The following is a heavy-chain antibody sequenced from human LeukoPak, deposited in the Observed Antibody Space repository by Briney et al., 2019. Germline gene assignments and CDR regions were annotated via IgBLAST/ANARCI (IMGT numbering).Heavy chain of an antibody. Sequence: SETLSLTCTVSGYSISSGYYWGWIRQPPGKGLEWIGSIYYSGSTYYNPSLKSRVTISVDTSKNQFSLKLSSVTAADTAVYYCARSSGYAPSFDYWGQGTLVTVSS. J-gene: IGHJ4*02. CDR2: IYYSGST. V-gene: IGHV4-38-2*02. CDR3: ARSSGYAPSFDY. CDR1: GYSISSGYY. D-gene: IGHD5-12*01.